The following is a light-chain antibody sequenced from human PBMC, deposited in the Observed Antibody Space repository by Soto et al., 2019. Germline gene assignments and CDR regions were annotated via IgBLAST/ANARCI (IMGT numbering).Light chain of an antibody. V-gene: IGLV1-40*01. CDR1: SSNIGSTYD. CDR3: QSYDDSLSVHYV. Sequence: QSVLTQPPSVSGAPGQRVTISCTGSSSNIGSTYDVQWYQQLPGTAPKLLIHGNTDRPPGVPDRFFGSKSGTLASLAITGLQADDEADYYCQSYDDSLSVHYVFGTGTKVTVL. J-gene: IGLJ1*01. CDR2: GNT.